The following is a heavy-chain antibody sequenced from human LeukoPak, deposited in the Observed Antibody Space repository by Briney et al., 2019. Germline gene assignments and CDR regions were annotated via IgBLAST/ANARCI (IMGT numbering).Heavy chain of an antibody. V-gene: IGHV3-23*01. D-gene: IGHD1-26*01. CDR1: GFTFSSYG. Sequence: PGGFLRLSCAASGFTFSSYGMSWVRQAPGKGLEWVAAISAGGDLTNYADSVEGRFTISRDSSKNMLYVQMNSLRAEDTAIYYCAKGLISSATYFSYFDYWGQGTLVTVSS. CDR2: ISAGGDLT. J-gene: IGHJ4*02. CDR3: AKGLISSATYFSYFDY.